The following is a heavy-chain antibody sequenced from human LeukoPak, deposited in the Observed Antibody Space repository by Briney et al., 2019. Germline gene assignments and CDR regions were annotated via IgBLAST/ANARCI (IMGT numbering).Heavy chain of an antibody. V-gene: IGHV1-2*06. D-gene: IGHD7-27*01. CDR2: INPNSGGT. Sequence: GASVKVSCKASGYTFTGYYMHWVRQAPEQGFEWMGRINPNSGGTDYAQKFQGRVTMTRDTSISTAYMELSRLRSDDTAVYYCARGPPNWGYDYWGPGTLVTVSS. J-gene: IGHJ4*02. CDR3: ARGPPNWGYDY. CDR1: GYTFTGYY.